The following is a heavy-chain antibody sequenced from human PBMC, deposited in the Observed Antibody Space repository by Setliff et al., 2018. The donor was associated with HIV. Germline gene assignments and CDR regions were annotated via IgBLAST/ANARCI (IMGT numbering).Heavy chain of an antibody. CDR1: GYSISSRYY. CDR3: ASSPAWRSDFGLRTFDY. D-gene: IGHD2-2*01. V-gene: IGHV4-38-2*02. J-gene: IGHJ4*02. Sequence: LSLTCTVSGYSISSRYYWGWIRQPPGKGLEWIGSVYHTGSTYYNPSLKSRVTMSADTSKNQFSLKLSSVTAADTAVYYCASSPAWRSDFGLRTFDYWGQGTLVTVSS. CDR2: VYHTGST.